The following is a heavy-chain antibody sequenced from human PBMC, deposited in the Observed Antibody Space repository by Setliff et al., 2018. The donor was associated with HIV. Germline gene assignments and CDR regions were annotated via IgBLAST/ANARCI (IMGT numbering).Heavy chain of an antibody. CDR1: GFTFSRYG. V-gene: IGHV3-33*01. D-gene: IGHD7-27*01. CDR2: IWDDGSNE. CDR3: ATYLHWAFDC. J-gene: IGHJ4*02. Sequence: GGSLRLSCAASGFTFSRYGMHWVRQAPGKGLEWVAVIWDDGSNEYYADSVKGRFTISRDNAKNSLYLQMNSLRAEDAAVYYCATYLHWAFDCWGQGSLVTVSS.